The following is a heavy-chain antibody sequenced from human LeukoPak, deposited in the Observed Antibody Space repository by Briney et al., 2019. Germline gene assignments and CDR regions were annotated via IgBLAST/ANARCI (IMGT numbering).Heavy chain of an antibody. V-gene: IGHV4-34*01. CDR3: ARGCYYDSSDYFSGGFDP. CDR2: INHSGST. J-gene: IGHJ5*02. CDR1: GGSISGYY. Sequence: PSETLSLTCTVSGGSISGYYWSWIRHPPGKGLEWIGEINHSGSTTYNPSLKSRVTISVDTSKSPFSLTLSSVTAADTAVYYCARGCYYDSSDYFSGGFDPWGQGTLVTVSS. D-gene: IGHD3-22*01.